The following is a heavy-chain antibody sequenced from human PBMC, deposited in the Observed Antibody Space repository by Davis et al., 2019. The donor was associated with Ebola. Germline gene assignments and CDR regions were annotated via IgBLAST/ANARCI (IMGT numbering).Heavy chain of an antibody. CDR1: GFTFSTYS. CDR3: ARGTGMDV. CDR2: ISSTGNHI. Sequence: GESLKISCAASGFTFSTYSMNWVRQAPGKGLEWVASISSTGNHIYYADSVKGRFTVSRDSAKKALYLQMNSLRAEDTAVYYCARGTGMDVWGKGTTVTVSS. D-gene: IGHD2-8*01. J-gene: IGHJ6*04. V-gene: IGHV3-21*01.